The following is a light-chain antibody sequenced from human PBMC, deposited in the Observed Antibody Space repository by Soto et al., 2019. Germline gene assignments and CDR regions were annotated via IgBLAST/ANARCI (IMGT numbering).Light chain of an antibody. CDR1: DDIINS. Sequence: DIPVTQSPSSLSASVGDRVTITCQASDDIINSLNWYQQKPGKAPKLLIHDASILQTGVPSRFSGSGSGTDFTFTITSLQPEDIATYYCQQYDILPITFGGGTKVHIK. J-gene: IGKJ4*01. V-gene: IGKV1-33*01. CDR3: QQYDILPIT. CDR2: DAS.